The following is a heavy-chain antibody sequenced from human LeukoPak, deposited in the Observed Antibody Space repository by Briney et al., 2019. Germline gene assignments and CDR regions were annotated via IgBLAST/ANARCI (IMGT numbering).Heavy chain of an antibody. CDR1: GYTFTGYY. V-gene: IGHV1-2*02. J-gene: IGHJ4*02. CDR3: ARDVAILYDSSGYYYSFDY. CDR2: INPNSGGT. Sequence: ASVKVSCKASGYTFTGYYMHWVRQAPGQGLEWMGWINPNSGGTNYAQKLQGRVTMTTDTSTSTAYMELRSLRSDDTAVYYCARDVAILYDSSGYYYSFDYWGQGTLVTVSS. D-gene: IGHD3-22*01.